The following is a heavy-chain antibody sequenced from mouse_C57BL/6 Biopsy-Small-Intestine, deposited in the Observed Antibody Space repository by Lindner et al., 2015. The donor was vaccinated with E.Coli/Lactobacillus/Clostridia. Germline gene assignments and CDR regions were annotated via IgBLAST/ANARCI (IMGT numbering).Heavy chain of an antibody. CDR2: IYPGNGNT. Sequence: VQLQESGPELVKPGASVKISCKASGYTFSDYHINWVKQRPGQGLEWIGWIYPGNGNTKYNERFKGKATLTVDSSPSPVYMQLSGLTSEDSAVYFCARMGRLLDYWGQGTSVTVSS. J-gene: IGHJ4*01. CDR3: ARMGRLLDY. V-gene: IGHV1-84*01. D-gene: IGHD2-2*01. CDR1: GYTFSDYH.